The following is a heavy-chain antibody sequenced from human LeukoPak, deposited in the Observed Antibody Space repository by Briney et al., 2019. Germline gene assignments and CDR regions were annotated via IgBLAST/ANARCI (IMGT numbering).Heavy chain of an antibody. J-gene: IGHJ4*02. CDR3: ARAGLNGDVDY. Sequence: SETLSLTCAVYGGSFSGYYWSWIRQPPGKGLEWIGEINHSGSTNYNPSLKSRVTISVDTSKNQFSLKLSPVTAADTAVYYGARAGLNGDVDYWGQGTLVTVSS. CDR2: INHSGST. CDR1: GGSFSGYY. V-gene: IGHV4-34*01. D-gene: IGHD4-17*01.